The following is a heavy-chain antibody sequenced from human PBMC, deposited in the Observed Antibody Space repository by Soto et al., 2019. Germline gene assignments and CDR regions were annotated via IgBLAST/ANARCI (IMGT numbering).Heavy chain of an antibody. D-gene: IGHD2-2*01. CDR3: TRHAVIPKFQYGLDL. Sequence: KPSETLSLTCTVSGGSVSGYYWSWVRQPPGRGLEWLGYIHYGGTTMYNPSVKSRVTISVDTPRNQFSLRLYSLTAADTAVYYCTRHAVIPKFQYGLDLWGKGITGTVS. CDR1: GGSVSGYY. V-gene: IGHV4-59*02. J-gene: IGHJ6*04. CDR2: IHYGGTT.